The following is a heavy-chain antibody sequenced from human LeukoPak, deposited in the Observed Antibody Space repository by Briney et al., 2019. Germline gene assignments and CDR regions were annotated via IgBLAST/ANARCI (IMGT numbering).Heavy chain of an antibody. CDR2: IKQDGSEK. J-gene: IGHJ4*02. Sequence: PGGSLRLSCAAPGFTFSRYWMTWVRQAPGKGLEWVANIKQDGSEKYYVDSVKGRFTISRDNAKNSLYLQMNSLRAEDTAVYYCARAMVWDHGDYWGQGTLVTVSS. CDR3: ARAMVWDHGDY. D-gene: IGHD1-26*01. CDR1: GFTFSRYW. V-gene: IGHV3-7*01.